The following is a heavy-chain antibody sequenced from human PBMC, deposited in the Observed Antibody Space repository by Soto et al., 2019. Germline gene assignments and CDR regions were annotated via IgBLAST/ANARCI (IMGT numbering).Heavy chain of an antibody. Sequence: GGSLRLSCAASGFTFSSYAISWVRQAPGKGLEWVSSISSSGGSTSYAGSVKGRFSISRDNSRNTLFLQMSSLRAEDTAVYYCARGPRGLYHHDYWGQGALVTVSS. CDR2: ISSSGGST. CDR1: GFTFSSYA. V-gene: IGHV3-23*01. CDR3: ARGPRGLYHHDY. J-gene: IGHJ4*02. D-gene: IGHD2-2*01.